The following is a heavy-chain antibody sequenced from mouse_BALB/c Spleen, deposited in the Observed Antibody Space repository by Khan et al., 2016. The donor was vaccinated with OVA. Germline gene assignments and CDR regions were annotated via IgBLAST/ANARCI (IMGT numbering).Heavy chain of an antibody. D-gene: IGHD2-4*01. J-gene: IGHJ3*01. Sequence: QVQLKHSGPGLVAPSQSLSITCTVSGFSLSNYGIHWVRQPPGKGLEWLGVIWTGGITNYNSALMSRLIISKDNSKSQVFLKMNRLQTDDTAIYYCARSYDYDVGGFAYWGQGTLVTVST. CDR1: GFSLSNYG. CDR3: ARSYDYDVGGFAY. CDR2: IWTGGIT. V-gene: IGHV2-9*02.